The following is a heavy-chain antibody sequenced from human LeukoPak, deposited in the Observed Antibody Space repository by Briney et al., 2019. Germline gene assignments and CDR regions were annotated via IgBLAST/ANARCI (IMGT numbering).Heavy chain of an antibody. Sequence: PSETLSLTCTVSGGSISSSSYYWGWSRQPPGKGLEWVGSIYYSGSTYYNPSLKSRVTISVDTSKNQFSLKLSSVTAADTAVYYCARQWDEVYYFDYWGQGTLVTVSS. D-gene: IGHD1-26*01. J-gene: IGHJ4*02. CDR3: ARQWDEVYYFDY. CDR1: GGSISSSSYY. V-gene: IGHV4-39*01. CDR2: IYYSGST.